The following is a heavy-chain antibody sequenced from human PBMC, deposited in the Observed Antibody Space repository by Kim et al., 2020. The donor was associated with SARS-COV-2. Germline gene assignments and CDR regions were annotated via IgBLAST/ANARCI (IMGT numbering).Heavy chain of an antibody. V-gene: IGHV5-51*01. CDR3: AKPSGGYDSAGHFDY. J-gene: IGHJ4*02. CDR2: IYPADSDT. CDR1: GYSFVSNW. Sequence: GESLKISCKTSGYSFVSNWIGWVRQMPGKGLEWMGIIYPADSDTRYSPSFQGHVTFSADKSTSTAYLHWSSLKASDTAIYFCAKPSGGYDSAGHFDYWGQGTLVTVSS. D-gene: IGHD3-3*01.